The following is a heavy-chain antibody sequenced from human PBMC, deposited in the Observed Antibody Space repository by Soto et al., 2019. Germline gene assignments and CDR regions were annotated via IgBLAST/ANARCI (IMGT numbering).Heavy chain of an antibody. J-gene: IGHJ6*02. CDR2: IIPILGIA. CDR1: GGTFSSYT. D-gene: IGHD3-9*01. V-gene: IGHV1-69*04. CDR3: ARDTDYDILTGPTYYYYGMDV. Sequence: SVKVSCKASGGTFSSYTISWVRQAPGQGLEWMGRIIPILGIANYAQKFQGRVTITADKSTSTAYMELSSLRSEDTAVYYCARDTDYDILTGPTYYYYGMDVWG.